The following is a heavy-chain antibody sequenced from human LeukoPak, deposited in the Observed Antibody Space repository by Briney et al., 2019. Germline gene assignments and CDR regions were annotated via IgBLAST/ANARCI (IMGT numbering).Heavy chain of an antibody. V-gene: IGHV3-7*01. CDR2: IKQDGSEK. CDR1: GFTISSYW. CDR3: AREYPLKYFDY. Sequence: PGESLKISCAASGFTISSYWMSWVRQAPGKGLEWVANIKQDGSEKYYVDSVKGRFTISRDNAKNSLYLQMNSLRAEDTAVYYCAREYPLKYFDYWGQGTLVTVSS. D-gene: IGHD2-2*02. J-gene: IGHJ4*02.